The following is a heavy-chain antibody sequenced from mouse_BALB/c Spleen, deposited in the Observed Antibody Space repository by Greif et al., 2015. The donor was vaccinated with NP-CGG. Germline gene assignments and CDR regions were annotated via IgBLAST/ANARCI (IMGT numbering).Heavy chain of an antibody. CDR1: GFTFTDYY. D-gene: IGHD1-3*01. V-gene: IGHV7-3*02. Sequence: EVKLVDSGGGLVQPGGSLRLFCATSGFTFTDYYMSWVRQPPGKALEWLGFIRNKANGYTTEYSASVKGRFTISRDNSQSILYLQMNTLRAEDMATYYCASDISGAMDYWGQGTSDTFSS. J-gene: IGHJ4*01. CDR2: IRNKANGYTT. CDR3: ASDISGAMDY.